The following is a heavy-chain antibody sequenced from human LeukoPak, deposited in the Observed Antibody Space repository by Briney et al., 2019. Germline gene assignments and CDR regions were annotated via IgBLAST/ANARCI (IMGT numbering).Heavy chain of an antibody. Sequence: SVKVSCKASGGTFSSYAISWVRLAPGQGLEWMGGIIPIFGTANYAQKFQGRVTITADKSTSTAYMELSSLRSEDTAVYYCARVEYSSGWRSYYYYYMDVWGKGTTVTVSS. CDR1: GGTFSSYA. CDR3: ARVEYSSGWRSYYYYYMDV. CDR2: IIPIFGTA. J-gene: IGHJ6*03. D-gene: IGHD6-19*01. V-gene: IGHV1-69*06.